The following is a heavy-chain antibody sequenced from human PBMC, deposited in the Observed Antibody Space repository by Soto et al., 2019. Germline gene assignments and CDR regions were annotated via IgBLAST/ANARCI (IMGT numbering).Heavy chain of an antibody. CDR1: GYSFISYW. D-gene: IGHD2-2*03. CDR3: ARIIGYCRNNDCSWTFDI. V-gene: IGHV5-51*01. J-gene: IGHJ3*02. Sequence: SCKTSGYSFISYWVAWVRQKPGKGLEWMGTFYPGDSTSTYSPSFQGQVTISVDKSISTAYLHLSSLKASDTAMYYCARIIGYCRNNDCSWTFDIWGQGTTVTVSS. CDR2: FYPGDSTS.